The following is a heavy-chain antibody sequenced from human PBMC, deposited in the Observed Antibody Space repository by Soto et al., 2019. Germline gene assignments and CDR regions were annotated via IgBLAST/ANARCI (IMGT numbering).Heavy chain of an antibody. CDR2: ISSSSSTI. Sequence: EVQLVESGGGLVQPGGSLRLSCAASGFTFRSYSMNWVRQAPGKGLEWVSYISSSSSTIYYADSVKGRFTISRDNAKNSLYLQMNSLRDEDTAVYYCARINYDYVWGGYRSYYFDYWGQGTLVTVSS. V-gene: IGHV3-48*02. CDR3: ARINYDYVWGGYRSYYFDY. J-gene: IGHJ4*02. CDR1: GFTFRSYS. D-gene: IGHD3-16*02.